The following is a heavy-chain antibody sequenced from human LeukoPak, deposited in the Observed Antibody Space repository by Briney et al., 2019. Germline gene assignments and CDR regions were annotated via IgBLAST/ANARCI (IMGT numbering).Heavy chain of an antibody. CDR3: ASAYSSSFFDY. CDR2: IYPGDSDT. CDR1: GYSFTNYW. D-gene: IGHD6-13*01. V-gene: IGHV5-51*01. J-gene: IGHJ4*02. Sequence: GESLKIFCRGSGYSFTNYWIGWVRQMPGKGLEWMGIIYPGDSDTRYSPSFQGQVTISADKSISTAYLQWSSLKASDTAMYYCASAYSSSFFDYWGQGTLVTVSS.